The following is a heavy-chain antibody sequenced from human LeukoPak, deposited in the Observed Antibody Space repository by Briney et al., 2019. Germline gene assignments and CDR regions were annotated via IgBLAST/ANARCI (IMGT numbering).Heavy chain of an antibody. J-gene: IGHJ5*02. CDR2: INHSGST. V-gene: IGHV4-39*07. CDR3: ARGQAKVLRFLEWLRNWFDP. CDR1: GGSISSSSYY. Sequence: SETLSLTCTVSGGSISSSSYYWSWIRQPPGKGLEWIGEINHSGSTNYNPSLKSRVTISVDTSKNQFSLKLSSVTAADTAVYYCARGQAKVLRFLEWLRNWFDPWGQGTLVTVSS. D-gene: IGHD3-3*01.